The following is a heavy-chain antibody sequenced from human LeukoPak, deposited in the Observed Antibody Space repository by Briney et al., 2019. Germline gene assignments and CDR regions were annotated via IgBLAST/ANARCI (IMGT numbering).Heavy chain of an antibody. Sequence: GGSLRLSCAASGFTFSSYGMHWVRQAPGKGLEWVAFIRYDGSNKYYADSVKGRFTISRDNSKNTLYLQMNSLRAEDTAVYYCAKDYAVLLWFGGPDYWGQGTLVTVSS. CDR1: GFTFSSYG. V-gene: IGHV3-30*02. J-gene: IGHJ4*02. D-gene: IGHD3-10*01. CDR2: IRYDGSNK. CDR3: AKDYAVLLWFGGPDY.